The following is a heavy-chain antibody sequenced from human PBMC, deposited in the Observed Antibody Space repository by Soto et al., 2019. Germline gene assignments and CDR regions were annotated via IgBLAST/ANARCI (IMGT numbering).Heavy chain of an antibody. J-gene: IGHJ4*02. CDR3: TTVMQGYSYGYYFDY. CDR1: GFTFSNAW. CDR2: IKSKTDGGTT. V-gene: IGHV3-15*01. Sequence: GGSLRLSCAASGFTFSNAWMSWVRQAPGKGLEWVGCIKSKTDGGTTDYAAPVKGRFTISRDDSKNTLYLQMNSLKTEDTAVYYCTTVMQGYSYGYYFDYWGQGTLVTVSS. D-gene: IGHD5-18*01.